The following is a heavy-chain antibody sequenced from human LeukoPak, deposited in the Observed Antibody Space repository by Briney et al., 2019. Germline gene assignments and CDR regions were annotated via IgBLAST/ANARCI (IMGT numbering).Heavy chain of an antibody. D-gene: IGHD6-13*01. J-gene: IGHJ6*02. CDR1: GFTVSSNY. V-gene: IGHV3-53*01. Sequence: GGSLRLSCAASGFTVSSNYMTWIRQAPGKGLERVSVIYSTGGGCGTYYADSVRGRFTISRDNAKTSPYLQMNSRRAEDTAVYYCARDSYSSSWYGYYYGMDVWGQGTTVTVSS. CDR2: IYSTGGGCGT. CDR3: ARDSYSSSWYGYYYGMDV.